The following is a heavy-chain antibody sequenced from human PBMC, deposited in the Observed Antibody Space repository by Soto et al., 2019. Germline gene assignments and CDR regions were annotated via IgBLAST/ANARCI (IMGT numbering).Heavy chain of an antibody. J-gene: IGHJ6*03. CDR1: GFTFSSYA. CDR2: ISGSGGST. D-gene: IGHD3-3*01. CDR3: AKAAPPRFLEWFQNYMDV. Sequence: EVQLLESGGGLVQPGGSLRLSCAASGFTFSSYAMSWVRQAPGKGLEWVSAISGSGGSTYYADSVKGRFTISRDNSKNPLYLQMNSLRAEDTAVYYCAKAAPPRFLEWFQNYMDVWGKGTTVTVSS. V-gene: IGHV3-23*01.